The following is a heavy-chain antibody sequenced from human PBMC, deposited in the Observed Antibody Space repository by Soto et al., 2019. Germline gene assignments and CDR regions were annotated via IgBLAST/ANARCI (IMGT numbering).Heavy chain of an antibody. CDR1: GFTFSSFA. D-gene: IGHD2-15*01. Sequence: QVQLVESGGGVVQPGRSLRLSCAASGFTFSSFAMHWVRQAPGKGLEWVAVIWYDGSNQEYADSVKGRFTISRDNSKNTMYMQMNSLRDENTAVYHCAKAGAYCSGCSCYGHNWLDPWGQGTLVTVSS. V-gene: IGHV3-33*06. CDR3: AKAGAYCSGCSCYGHNWLDP. J-gene: IGHJ5*02. CDR2: IWYDGSNQ.